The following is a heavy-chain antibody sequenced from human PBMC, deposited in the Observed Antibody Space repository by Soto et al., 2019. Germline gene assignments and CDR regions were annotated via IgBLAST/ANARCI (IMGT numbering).Heavy chain of an antibody. J-gene: IGHJ5*02. CDR3: VTNSGWFNT. CDR2: IDGSGGIT. D-gene: IGHD3-10*01. Sequence: LQSGGGLVQPGGSLTLSCAASGFTFGTTDMSWVRQAPGEGLEWVSTIDGSGGITYYADSVKGRFTISRDNARNTVYLQLNSLRGDDTAMYYCVTNSGWFNTWGQGALVTVSS. V-gene: IGHV3-23*01. CDR1: GFTFGTTD.